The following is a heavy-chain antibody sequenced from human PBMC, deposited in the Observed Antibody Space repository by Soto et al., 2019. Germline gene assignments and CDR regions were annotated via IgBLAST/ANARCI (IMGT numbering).Heavy chain of an antibody. V-gene: IGHV4-30-2*01. Sequence: QLRLQESGSGLVKPSQTLSLTCAVSGGSISSGGYSWSWIRQPPGKGLEWLGYIYHSGSTYYNPSLKSRVTISVDRSKNQFSLKLSSVTAADTAVYYCARADRGYVWGSYRQEAFDIWGQGTMVTVSS. CDR2: IYHSGST. D-gene: IGHD3-16*02. CDR1: GGSISSGGYS. CDR3: ARADRGYVWGSYRQEAFDI. J-gene: IGHJ3*02.